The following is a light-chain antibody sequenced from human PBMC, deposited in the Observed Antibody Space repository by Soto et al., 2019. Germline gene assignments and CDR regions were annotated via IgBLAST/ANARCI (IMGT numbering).Light chain of an antibody. CDR3: CSYAGSDNSMV. V-gene: IGLV2-8*01. Sequence: QSVLTQPPSASGSPGQSVTISCTGSSSDVGRYNYVSWYQQYPGKAPKLVIFEVNKRPAGVSDRFSASKSGSTASLTVSGLQAGDEAMYYCCSYAGSDNSMVFGGGTKLTVL. J-gene: IGLJ3*02. CDR1: SSDVGRYNY. CDR2: EVN.